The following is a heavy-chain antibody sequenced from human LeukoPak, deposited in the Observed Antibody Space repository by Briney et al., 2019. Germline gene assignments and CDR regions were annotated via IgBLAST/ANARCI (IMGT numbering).Heavy chain of an antibody. V-gene: IGHV3-30*18. CDR3: AKAGGNSGLFFDY. CDR2: ISYDGSNK. CDR1: GFTFSSYG. D-gene: IGHD4-23*01. Sequence: GGSLRLSCAASGFTFSSYGMHWVRQAPGKGLEWVAVISYDGSNKYYADSVKGRFTISRDNSKNTLYLQMNSLRAEDTAVYYCAKAGGNSGLFFDYWGQGTLVTVSS. J-gene: IGHJ4*02.